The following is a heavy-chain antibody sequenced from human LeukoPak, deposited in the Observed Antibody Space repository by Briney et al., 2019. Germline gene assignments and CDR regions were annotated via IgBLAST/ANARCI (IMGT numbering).Heavy chain of an antibody. CDR2: ISSSGSTI. CDR3: AELGITMIGGV. Sequence: GGPLRLSCAASGFTFSSYWMSWVRQAPGKGLEGVSYISSSGSTIYYADSVKGRFTISRDNAKNSLYLQMNSLRAEDTAVYYCAELGITMIGGVWGKGTTVTISS. V-gene: IGHV3-48*04. J-gene: IGHJ6*04. D-gene: IGHD3-10*02. CDR1: GFTFSSYW.